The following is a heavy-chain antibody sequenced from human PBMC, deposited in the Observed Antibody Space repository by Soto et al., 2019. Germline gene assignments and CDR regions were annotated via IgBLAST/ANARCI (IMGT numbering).Heavy chain of an antibody. Sequence: SETLSLTCTVSGGSISSGGYYWSWIRQHPGKGLEWIGYIYYSGSTYYNPSLKSRVTISVDTSKNQFSLKLSSVTAADTAVYYCARYLLYSSRWYDDYWGQGTLVTVSS. CDR1: GGSISSGGYY. V-gene: IGHV4-31*03. CDR2: IYYSGST. CDR3: ARYLLYSSRWYDDY. D-gene: IGHD6-13*01. J-gene: IGHJ4*02.